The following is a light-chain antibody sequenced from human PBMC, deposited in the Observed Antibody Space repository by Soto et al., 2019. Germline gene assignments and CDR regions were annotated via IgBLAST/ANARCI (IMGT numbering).Light chain of an antibody. CDR1: QSVSKH. Sequence: EIVMTQSPATLSVSPGERATLSCRASQSVSKHLAWYQQKPGQGPWLLMYGASTRATDIPARFSGSGSGTEFTLAISSLQSEDSAVYYCQQYNEWPLTFGPGTKLHIK. CDR3: QQYNEWPLT. CDR2: GAS. J-gene: IGKJ3*01. V-gene: IGKV3-15*01.